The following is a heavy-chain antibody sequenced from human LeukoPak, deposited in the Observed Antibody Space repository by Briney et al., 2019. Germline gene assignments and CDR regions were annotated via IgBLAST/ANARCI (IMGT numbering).Heavy chain of an antibody. V-gene: IGHV3-21*01. CDR3: ARHRNFRSELLWFGESYYYMDV. CDR2: ISSSSNYI. D-gene: IGHD3-10*01. Sequence: PGGSLRLSCAASGFTFSSYSMNWVRQAPGKGLEWVSSISSSSNYIYYADSVKGRFTISRDNAKNSLNLQMNSLRAEDTAVYYCARHRNFRSELLWFGESYYYMDVWGKGTTVTVSS. J-gene: IGHJ6*03. CDR1: GFTFSSYS.